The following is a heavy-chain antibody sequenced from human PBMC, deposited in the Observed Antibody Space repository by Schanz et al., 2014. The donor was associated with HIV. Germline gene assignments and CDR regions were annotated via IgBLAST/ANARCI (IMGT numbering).Heavy chain of an antibody. D-gene: IGHD3-22*01. J-gene: IGHJ6*02. CDR3: AKDRNHYDSRYRGKGNYYYYYGMDV. Sequence: QVHLVESGGGVVQPGRSLRLSCAASGFTFNNYAMTWVRQAPGKGLEWLAVISYDGRNKKFANSVKGRFTISRDNSKNTVYLQAKSLRPEDTAVYYCAKDRNHYDSRYRGKGNYYYYYGMDVWGQGTTVTVSS. CDR1: GFTFNNYA. V-gene: IGHV3-30*18. CDR2: ISYDGRNK.